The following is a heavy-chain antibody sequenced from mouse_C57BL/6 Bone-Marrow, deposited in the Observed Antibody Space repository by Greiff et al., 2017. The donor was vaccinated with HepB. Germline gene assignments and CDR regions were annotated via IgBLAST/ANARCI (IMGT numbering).Heavy chain of an antibody. CDR3: ARPPCYGSSYVGFAY. V-gene: IGHV5-6*01. J-gene: IGHJ3*01. Sequence: EVQLVESGGDLVKPGGSLKLSCAASGFTFSSYGMSWVRQTPDKRLEWVATISSGGSYTYYPDSVKGRFTISRDNAKNTLYLQMSSLKSEDTAMYYCARPPCYGSSYVGFAYWGQGTLVTVSA. D-gene: IGHD1-1*01. CDR2: ISSGGSYT. CDR1: GFTFSSYG.